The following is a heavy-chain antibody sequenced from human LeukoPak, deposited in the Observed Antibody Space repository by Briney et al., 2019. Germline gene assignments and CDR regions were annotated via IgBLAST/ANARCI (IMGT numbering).Heavy chain of an antibody. CDR2: INPNSGGT. Sequence: ASVKVSCKASGYTFTGYYMHWVRQAPGQGLEWMGWINPNSGGTNYAQKFQGRVTMTRDTSISTACMELSRLRSDDTAVYYCARLYSSSDRRDYWGQGTLVTVSS. CDR1: GYTFTGYY. V-gene: IGHV1-2*02. J-gene: IGHJ4*02. D-gene: IGHD6-13*01. CDR3: ARLYSSSDRRDY.